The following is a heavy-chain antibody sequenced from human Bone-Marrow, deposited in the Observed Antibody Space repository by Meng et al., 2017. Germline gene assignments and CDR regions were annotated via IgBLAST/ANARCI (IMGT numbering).Heavy chain of an antibody. CDR2: INNDGSTT. Sequence: EVPVVESGGGLVQPGGSLRLSCAGSGFTFSDYWMHWVRQVPGKGLVWVSHINNDGSTTTYAGSVKGRFTISRDNAKNTMYLQMNSLRAEDTALYFCVRGSACFDIWGQGTLVTVSS. CDR1: GFTFSDYW. J-gene: IGHJ4*02. V-gene: IGHV3-74*01. D-gene: IGHD6-25*01. CDR3: VRGSACFDI.